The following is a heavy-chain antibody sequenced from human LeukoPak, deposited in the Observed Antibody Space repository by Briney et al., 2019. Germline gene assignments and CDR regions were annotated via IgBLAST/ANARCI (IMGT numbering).Heavy chain of an antibody. CDR2: LYHSGST. J-gene: IGHJ4*02. CDR3: VRQGGWGGAASLIDF. D-gene: IGHD2-15*01. CDR1: GGSISSGGYS. Sequence: PSQTLSLTCAVSGGSISSGGYSWSWIRQPPGKGLEWIGYLYHSGSTYYNPSLKSRVTISVDRSKNQFSLKLTSVTASDTAIFYWVRQGGWGGAASLIDFWGQGALLTVSS. V-gene: IGHV4-30-2*01.